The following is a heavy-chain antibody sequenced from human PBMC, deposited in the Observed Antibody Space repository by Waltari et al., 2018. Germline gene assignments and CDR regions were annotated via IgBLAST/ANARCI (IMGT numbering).Heavy chain of an antibody. J-gene: IGHJ4*02. Sequence: EVQLVESGGGLVQPGGSLRLSCAASGFTFNKYWMTWVRQARGKGLEWVANRSDDAKEKYHVDSVKGRFTISRDNTKKALYLQMNSLRGDDTAVYYCARGEEGYGEAYYWGQGTLVTVPS. CDR2: RSDDAKEK. D-gene: IGHD3-10*01. V-gene: IGHV3-7*04. CDR3: ARGEEGYGEAYY. CDR1: GFTFNKYW.